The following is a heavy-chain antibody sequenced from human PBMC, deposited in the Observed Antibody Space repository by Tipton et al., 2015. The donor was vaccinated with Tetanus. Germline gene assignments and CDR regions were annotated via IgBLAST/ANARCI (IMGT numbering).Heavy chain of an antibody. CDR2: IKSDGSTT. V-gene: IGHV3-74*01. J-gene: IGHJ6*02. D-gene: IGHD2-15*01. CDR3: ARVGYCSSGICYSPDYYYGMDV. Sequence: SLRLSCAASGFTVSSNYMSWVRQAPGKGLVWVSRIKSDGSTTSYADSVKGRFTISRDNAKNTLYLQMNSLRAEDTAVYYCARVGYCSSGICYSPDYYYGMDVWGQGATVTVSS. CDR1: GFTVSSNY.